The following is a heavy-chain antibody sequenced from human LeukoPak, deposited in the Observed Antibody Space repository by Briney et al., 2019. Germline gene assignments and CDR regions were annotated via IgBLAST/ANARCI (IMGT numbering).Heavy chain of an antibody. CDR2: INPNSGGT. D-gene: IGHD2-2*01. CDR3: ARQNALYDAFDI. CDR1: GYTFTGYY. J-gene: IGHJ3*02. Sequence: ASVKVSCKASGYTFTGYYMHWVRQAPGQGLEWMGWINPNSGGTNYAQKFQGRVTMTRDTSISTAYMELSRLRSDDTAVYYCARQNALYDAFDIWGQETMVTVSS. V-gene: IGHV1-2*02.